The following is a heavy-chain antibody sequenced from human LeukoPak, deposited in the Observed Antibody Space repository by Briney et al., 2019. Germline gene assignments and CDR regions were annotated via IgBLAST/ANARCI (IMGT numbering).Heavy chain of an antibody. CDR1: GFTFSSYS. D-gene: IGHD6-19*01. Sequence: GGSLRLSCAASGFTFSSYSMNWVRQAPGKGLEWVSSISSSSSYIYYADSVKGRFTISRDNAKNSLYLQMNSLRAEDTAVYYCAREMGGSGWTYYYYGMDVWGQGTTVTVSS. CDR2: ISSSSSYI. V-gene: IGHV3-21*01. J-gene: IGHJ6*02. CDR3: AREMGGSGWTYYYYGMDV.